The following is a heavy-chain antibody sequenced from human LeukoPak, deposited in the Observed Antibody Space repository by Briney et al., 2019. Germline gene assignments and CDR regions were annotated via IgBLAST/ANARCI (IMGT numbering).Heavy chain of an antibody. CDR3: ARGAPRYYDFWSGQNMDV. D-gene: IGHD3-3*01. V-gene: IGHV1-2*06. CDR1: GYTFTGYY. Sequence: GASVKVSCKASGYTFTGYYMHWVRQAPGPGREWMGRINPNSGGTNYAQKFQGRVTMTRDTSISTAYMELSRLRSDDTAVYYCARGAPRYYDFWSGQNMDVWGKGTTVTVSS. J-gene: IGHJ6*03. CDR2: INPNSGGT.